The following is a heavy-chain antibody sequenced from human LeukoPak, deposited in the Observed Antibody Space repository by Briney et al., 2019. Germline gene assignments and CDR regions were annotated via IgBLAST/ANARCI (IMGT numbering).Heavy chain of an antibody. J-gene: IGHJ6*02. CDR2: IIPIFGTA. CDR1: GGTFSSYA. Sequence: SVKVSCKASGGTFSSYAISWVRQAPGQGLEWMGGIIPIFGTANYAQKFQGRVTITADESTSTAYMELSSLRSEDTAVYYCARGYCSSTSCPFYYYYYGMDVWGQGTTVTVSS. CDR3: ARGYCSSTSCPFYYYYYGMDV. D-gene: IGHD2-2*01. V-gene: IGHV1-69*13.